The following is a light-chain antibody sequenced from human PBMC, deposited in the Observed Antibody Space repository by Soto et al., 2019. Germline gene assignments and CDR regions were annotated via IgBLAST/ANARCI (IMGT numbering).Light chain of an antibody. Sequence: EIVLTQSPGTLSLSPGERATLSCRASQSVSSSFVAWYQQKPAQAPRLLIYGASSRGTGIPDRFSGSGSGTHFTLTISRLEPEDFAVYYCQQYGSSPLTFGQGTKVEIK. V-gene: IGKV3-20*01. J-gene: IGKJ1*01. CDR2: GAS. CDR3: QQYGSSPLT. CDR1: QSVSSSF.